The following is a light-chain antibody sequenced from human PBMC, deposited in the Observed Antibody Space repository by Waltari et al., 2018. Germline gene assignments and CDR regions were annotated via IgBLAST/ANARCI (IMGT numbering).Light chain of an antibody. J-gene: IGKJ1*01. Sequence: EIQMTQSPSTLSASVGDRVTITCRASQSISSWLAWYQQKPGKAPKLLIYNASSSESGVPSRCSGSASRTLFTLTISSLQPDDFANYYCQQYNSYLWTFGQGTKVEIK. V-gene: IGKV1-5*03. CDR2: NAS. CDR3: QQYNSYLWT. CDR1: QSISSW.